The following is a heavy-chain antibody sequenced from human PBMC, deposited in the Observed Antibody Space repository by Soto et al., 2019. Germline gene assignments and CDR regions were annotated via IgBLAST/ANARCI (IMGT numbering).Heavy chain of an antibody. CDR3: ARDEPYYDILTGYYRSRAFDI. J-gene: IGHJ3*02. D-gene: IGHD3-9*01. CDR2: INSDGSST. V-gene: IGHV3-74*01. Sequence: GGSLRLSCAASGFTFSSYWMHWVRQAPGKGLVWVSRINSDGSSTSYADSVKGRFTISRDNAKNTLYLQMNSLRAEDTAVYYCARDEPYYDILTGYYRSRAFDIWGQGTMVTVSS. CDR1: GFTFSSYW.